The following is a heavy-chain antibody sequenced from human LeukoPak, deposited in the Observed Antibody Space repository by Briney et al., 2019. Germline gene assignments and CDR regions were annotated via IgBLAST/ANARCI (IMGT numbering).Heavy chain of an antibody. V-gene: IGHV3-30-3*02. D-gene: IGHD3-22*01. Sequence: GGSLRLSCAASGFTFSSYAMHWVRQSPARGLEWVALISYDGTNKYYADSVKGRFTISRDNSKNTMSLHMNSLRAEDTAVYYCAKSDDTTGYYGRTAAFDIWGQGTMVTVSS. CDR1: GFTFSSYA. CDR2: ISYDGTNK. CDR3: AKSDDTTGYYGRTAAFDI. J-gene: IGHJ3*02.